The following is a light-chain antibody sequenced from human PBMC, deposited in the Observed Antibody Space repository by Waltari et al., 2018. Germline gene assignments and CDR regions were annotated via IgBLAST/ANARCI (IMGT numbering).Light chain of an antibody. CDR1: QSASTS. J-gene: IGKJ1*01. CDR2: RAS. Sequence: ELVMTQSPAPLSVSPGERASLSCRASQSASTSLAWYQQTPGQAPRLLIYRASPRAAGIPDRFSGSGSGTEFTLTISSLQSEDSAIYYCQQCNIWPWTFGQGTKVDIK. V-gene: IGKV3-15*01. CDR3: QQCNIWPWT.